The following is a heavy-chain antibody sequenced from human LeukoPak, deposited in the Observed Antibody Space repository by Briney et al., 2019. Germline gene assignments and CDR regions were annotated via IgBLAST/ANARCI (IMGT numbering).Heavy chain of an antibody. CDR1: GGSISSSSYY. V-gene: IGHV4-39*01. Sequence: SGTLSLTCTVSGGSISSSSYYWGWIRQPPGKGLEWIGSIYYSGSTYYNPSLKSRVTISVDTSKNQFSLKLSSVTAADTAVYYCARHIVVVTACWFDPWGQGTLATVSS. D-gene: IGHD2-21*02. J-gene: IGHJ5*02. CDR2: IYYSGST. CDR3: ARHIVVVTACWFDP.